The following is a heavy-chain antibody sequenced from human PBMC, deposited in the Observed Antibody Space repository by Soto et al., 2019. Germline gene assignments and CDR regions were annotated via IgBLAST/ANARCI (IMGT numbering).Heavy chain of an antibody. CDR1: GFTFSSYG. J-gene: IGHJ4*02. V-gene: IGHV3-33*01. D-gene: IGHD2-15*01. CDR2: IWYDGSNK. Sequence: PGGSLRLSCAASGFTFSSYGMHWVRQAPGKGLEWVAVIWYDGSNKYYADSVKGRFTISRDNSKNTLYLQMNSLRAEDTAVYYCARGYCSGGSCHEFDYWGQGTLVTVSS. CDR3: ARGYCSGGSCHEFDY.